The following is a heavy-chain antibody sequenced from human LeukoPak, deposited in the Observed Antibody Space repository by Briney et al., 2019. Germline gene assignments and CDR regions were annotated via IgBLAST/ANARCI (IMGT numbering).Heavy chain of an antibody. CDR1: GGTFSSYA. D-gene: IGHD2-2*01. J-gene: IGHJ4*02. CDR2: IIPIFGTA. Sequence: GASVKVSCKASGGTFSSYAISWVRQAPGQGLEWMGGIIPIFGTANYAQKFQGRVTITADESTSTAYMELSSLRSEDTAVYYCARSPPRPAAIGGPQVLDYWGQGTLVTVSS. V-gene: IGHV1-69*13. CDR3: ARSPPRPAAIGGPQVLDY.